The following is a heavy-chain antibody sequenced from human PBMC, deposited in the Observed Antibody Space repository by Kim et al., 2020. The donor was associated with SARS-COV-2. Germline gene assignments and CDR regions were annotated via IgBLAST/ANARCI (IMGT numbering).Heavy chain of an antibody. CDR3: ARHPSTLGIEFYWFDP. CDR1: GGSISSSSYY. CDR2: IYYSGST. J-gene: IGHJ5*02. D-gene: IGHD1-26*01. Sequence: SETLSLTCTVSGGSISSSSYYWGWIRQPPGKGLEWIGSIYYSGSTYYNPSLKSRVTISVDTSKNQFSLKLSSVTAADTAVYYCARHPSTLGIEFYWFDPWGQGTLVTVSS. V-gene: IGHV4-39*01.